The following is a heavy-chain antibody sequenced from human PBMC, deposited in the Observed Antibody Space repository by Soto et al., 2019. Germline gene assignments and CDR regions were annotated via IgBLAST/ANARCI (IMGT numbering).Heavy chain of an antibody. J-gene: IGHJ4*02. D-gene: IGHD3-3*01. CDR3: ARHERSGQDY. CDR1: GGSIISYNW. V-gene: IGHV4-4*02. CDR2: IFHSGST. Sequence: QVQLQESGPGLVKPSGTLSLTCAVSGGSIISYNWWSWVRQPPGKGLEWIGEIFHSGSTNFNPSLKSRVTISIDKAKNNFSLKLNSVTAADTAVYYCARHERSGQDYWGQGTLVTVSS.